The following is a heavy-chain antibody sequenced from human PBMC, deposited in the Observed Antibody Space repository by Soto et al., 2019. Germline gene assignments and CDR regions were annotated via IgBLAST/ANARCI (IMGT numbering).Heavy chain of an antibody. CDR1: GFSLSTSGVG. Sequence: QITLKEAGPTLVKPTQTLTLTSTFSGFSLSTSGVGVGWIRQPPGKALEWLALIYWDDDKRYSPSLKSRLTITKDTSKNQVVLTMTNMDPVDTATYYCAHRRNSWHFGYWGQGTLVTVSS. V-gene: IGHV2-5*02. CDR3: AHRRNSWHFGY. J-gene: IGHJ4*02. CDR2: IYWDDDK. D-gene: IGHD6-13*01.